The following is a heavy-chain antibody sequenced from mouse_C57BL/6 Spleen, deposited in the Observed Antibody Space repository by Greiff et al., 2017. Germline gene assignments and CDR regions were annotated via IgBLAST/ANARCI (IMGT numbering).Heavy chain of an antibody. CDR1: GYTFTSYG. CDR3: AGGPITTVGDSYDAMDY. D-gene: IGHD1-1*01. Sequence: QVQLQQSGAELVRPGASVKLSCKASGYTFTSYGISWVKQRTGQGLEWIGEIYPRSGNTYYNEKFKGKATLTADTSSSTAYMELRSLTSEDSAVYFGAGGPITTVGDSYDAMDYWGQGTSVTVSS. V-gene: IGHV1-81*01. CDR2: IYPRSGNT. J-gene: IGHJ4*01.